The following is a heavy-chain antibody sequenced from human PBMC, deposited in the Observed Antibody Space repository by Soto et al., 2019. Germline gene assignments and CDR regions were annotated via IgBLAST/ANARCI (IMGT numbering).Heavy chain of an antibody. CDR2: IYYSGST. V-gene: IGHV4-59*01. D-gene: IGHD2-15*01. CDR3: ARVRDCSGGTCYSWCLDP. Sequence: SETLSLTCTVSGGSISRYYWSWIRQPPGKGLEWIGHIYYSGSTSYNSSLKSRVTISVDTSKSQLSLKLSSLTAADTAVYYCARVRDCSGGTCYSWCLDPWGQGTLVTVS. J-gene: IGHJ5*02. CDR1: GGSISRYY.